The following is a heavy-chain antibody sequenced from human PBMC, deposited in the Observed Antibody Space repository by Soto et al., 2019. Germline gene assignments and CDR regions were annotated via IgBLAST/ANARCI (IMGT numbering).Heavy chain of an antibody. J-gene: IGHJ5*02. Sequence: QVQLVQSGAAVKKPGASVKVSCKVSGYTLTELSMHWVRQAPGKGLEWMGGFDPEDGETIYAEKFQGRVTMTEDTSTHTAYMELTSLRSEDTAVYYCATVLGCSSTSCDVWWFDPWGQGTLVTVSS. V-gene: IGHV1-24*01. CDR2: FDPEDGET. CDR1: GYTLTELS. CDR3: ATVLGCSSTSCDVWWFDP. D-gene: IGHD2-2*01.